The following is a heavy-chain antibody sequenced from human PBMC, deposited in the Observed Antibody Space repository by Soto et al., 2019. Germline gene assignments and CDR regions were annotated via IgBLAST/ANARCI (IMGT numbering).Heavy chain of an antibody. CDR3: ARGLPNFSSFDS. CDR2: VSSDGSST. J-gene: IGHJ4*02. Sequence: EVQLVESGGGLVQPGESLRLSCAASGFTFSSYCMHWIRQAPGKGLVWVSRVSSDGSSTVYANSVKGRLTISRDNAKNTLYLQMNSLSDEATAVYYCARGLPNFSSFDSWGQGTVVTVSS. V-gene: IGHV3-74*01. D-gene: IGHD5-12*01. CDR1: GFTFSSYC.